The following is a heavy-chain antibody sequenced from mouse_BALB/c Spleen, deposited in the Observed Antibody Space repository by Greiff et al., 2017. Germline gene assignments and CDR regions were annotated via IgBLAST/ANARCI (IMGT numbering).Heavy chain of an antibody. CDR2: IYPGDGST. CDR3: ATYYYGSSYWYFDV. J-gene: IGHJ1*01. CDR1: GYTFTSYY. V-gene: IGHV1S56*01. D-gene: IGHD1-1*01. Sequence: VQLQQSGPELVKPGASVKMSCKASGYTFTSYYIHWVKQRPGQGLEWIGWIYPGDGSTKYNEKFKGKTTLTADKSSSTAYMLLSSLTSEDSAIYFCATYYYGSSYWYFDVWGAGTTVTVSS.